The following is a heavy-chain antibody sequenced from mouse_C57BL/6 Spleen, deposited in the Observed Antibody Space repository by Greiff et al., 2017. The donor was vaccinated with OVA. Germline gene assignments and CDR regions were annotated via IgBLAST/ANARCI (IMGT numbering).Heavy chain of an antibody. J-gene: IGHJ2*01. V-gene: IGHV5-4*03. CDR3: ATTVPYFDY. D-gene: IGHD1-1*01. CDR1: GFTFSSYA. CDR2: ISDGGSYT. Sequence: EVKVVESGGGLVKPGGSLKLSCAASGFTFSSYAMSWVRQTPEKRLEWVATISDGGSYTYYPDNVKGRFTISRDNAKNNLYLQMSHLKSEDTAMYYCATTVPYFDYWGQGTTLTVSS.